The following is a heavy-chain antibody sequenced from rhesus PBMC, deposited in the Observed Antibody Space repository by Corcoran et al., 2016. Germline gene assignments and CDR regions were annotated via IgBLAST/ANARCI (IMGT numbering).Heavy chain of an antibody. V-gene: IGHV4-169*02. CDR3: ASLGVAAAYFDY. J-gene: IGHJ4*01. CDR2: IFGIGSST. Sequence: QLQLQESGPGLVQPSETLSVTCAVSGGSITSSYWSWLRHAPGKGLEWIGYIFGIGSSTNYNPSLKSRVTLSVDTSKNQLSLKLSSVTAADTAVYYCASLGVAAAYFDYWGQGVLVTVSS. D-gene: IGHD6-43*01. CDR1: GGSITSSY.